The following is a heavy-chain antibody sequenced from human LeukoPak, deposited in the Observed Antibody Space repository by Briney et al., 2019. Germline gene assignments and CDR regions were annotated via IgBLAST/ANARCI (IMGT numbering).Heavy chain of an antibody. D-gene: IGHD5-24*01. CDR3: ARGRRWLQHGALDY. Sequence: SETLSLTCTVSGYSISSGYYWGWIRQPPGKGLEWIATIYHSGSTYYNPSLKSRVTISVDTSKNQFSLKLSSVTAADTAVYYCARGRRWLQHGALDYWGQGTLVTVSS. V-gene: IGHV4-38-2*02. CDR2: IYHSGST. J-gene: IGHJ4*02. CDR1: GYSISSGYY.